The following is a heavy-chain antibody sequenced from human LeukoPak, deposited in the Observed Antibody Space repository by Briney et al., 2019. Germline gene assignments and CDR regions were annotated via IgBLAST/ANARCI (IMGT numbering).Heavy chain of an antibody. CDR3: ARDLGIFGVVTYYYYYYMDV. CDR1: GGTFSSYA. V-gene: IGHV1-69*06. J-gene: IGHJ6*03. D-gene: IGHD3-3*01. Sequence: ASVKVSCKASGGTFSSYAISWVRQAPGQGLEWMGGIIPIFGTANYAQKFQGRVTITADKSTSTAYMELRSLRSDDTAVYYCARDLGIFGVVTYYYYYYMDVWGKGTTVTVSS. CDR2: IIPIFGTA.